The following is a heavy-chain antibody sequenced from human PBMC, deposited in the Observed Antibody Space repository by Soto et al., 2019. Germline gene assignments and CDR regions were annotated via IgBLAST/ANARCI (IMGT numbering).Heavy chain of an antibody. J-gene: IGHJ6*02. V-gene: IGHV3-72*01. D-gene: IGHD3-16*01. Sequence: EVQLVESGGGLVQPGGSLRVSCGVSGFTSSDHYMVWVRQAPGKGLERVGRTANKRRSNTTEYAAYVKGRFIITRDDSNTSFHQQMSRMTIEDTALYYCVSGGLGPGLGFWGQGTMVTVSS. CDR1: GFTSSDHY. CDR2: TANKRRSNTT. CDR3: VSGGLGPGLGF.